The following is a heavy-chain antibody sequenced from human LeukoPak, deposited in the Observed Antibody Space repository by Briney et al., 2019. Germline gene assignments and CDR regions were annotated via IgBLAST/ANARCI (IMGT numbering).Heavy chain of an antibody. D-gene: IGHD1-26*01. V-gene: IGHV4-30-4*01. Sequence: SETLSLTCTVSGGSISSGDYYWSWIHQPPGKGLEWIGYIYYSGSTYYNPSLKSRVTISVDTSKNQFSLKLSSVTAADTAVYYCASYPPTIGNAFDIWGQGTMVTVSS. J-gene: IGHJ3*02. CDR1: GGSISSGDYY. CDR2: IYYSGST. CDR3: ASYPPTIGNAFDI.